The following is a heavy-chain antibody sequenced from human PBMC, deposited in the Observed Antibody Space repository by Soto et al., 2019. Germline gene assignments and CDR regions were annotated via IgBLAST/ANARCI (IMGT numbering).Heavy chain of an antibody. CDR1: GGSVSSSTYY. V-gene: IGHV4-61*01. D-gene: IGHD2-21*02. CDR3: ARGRTYCGGDCYLYFNR. Sequence: ASETLSLTCTVFGGSVSSSTYYWSWIRQPPGKGLEWIGYIYFNGGTNYNPSLKSRVTMSVDTSQNQFSLELNSVTIADTAVYYCARGRTYCGGDCYLYFNRWGQGTLVTVSS. J-gene: IGHJ1*01. CDR2: IYFNGGT.